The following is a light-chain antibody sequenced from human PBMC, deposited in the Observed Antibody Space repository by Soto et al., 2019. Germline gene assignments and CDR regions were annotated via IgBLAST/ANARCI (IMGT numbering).Light chain of an antibody. CDR2: DAS. Sequence: DIQMTQSPSSLSASVGDRVTITCRASQTIITYLTWYQQKPGKAPKPLIYDASSLQSGVPSRFSGSGSGTDFTLTISNLQPEDLATYYCQQSYHTPRTFGRGTKVEIK. CDR3: QQSYHTPRT. V-gene: IGKV1-39*01. CDR1: QTIITY. J-gene: IGKJ1*01.